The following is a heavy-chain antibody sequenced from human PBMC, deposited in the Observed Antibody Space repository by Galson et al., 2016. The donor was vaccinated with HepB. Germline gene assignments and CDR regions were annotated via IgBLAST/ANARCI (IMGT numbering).Heavy chain of an antibody. Sequence: QSGAEVKKPGESLKISCQGSGYSFSNYWIGWVRQMPGKGLEWMGIIYPGKSDTRYNPSFQGQVTISADASISAAYLQWSVLKASDTATYYCARISTYYYDTPAYYGGYYFDYWGQGTLVSVSS. CDR3: ARISTYYYDTPAYYGGYYFDY. J-gene: IGHJ4*02. CDR2: IYPGKSDT. V-gene: IGHV5-51*01. D-gene: IGHD3-22*01. CDR1: GYSFSNYW.